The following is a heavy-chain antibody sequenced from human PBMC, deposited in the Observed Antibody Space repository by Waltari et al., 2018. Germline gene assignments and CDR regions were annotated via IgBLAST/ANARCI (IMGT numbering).Heavy chain of an antibody. D-gene: IGHD5-12*01. CDR2: IYYSGST. Sequence: QVQLQESGPGLVKPSETLSLTCTVSGGSISSHYWIWIRQPPGKGLEWIGYIYYSGSTNYNPHLRSRVTISVDTSKNQFSLKMSSVTAADTALYYCARQGELVATIQYWGQGTLVTVSS. V-gene: IGHV4-59*11. J-gene: IGHJ4*02. CDR1: GGSISSHY. CDR3: ARQGELVATIQY.